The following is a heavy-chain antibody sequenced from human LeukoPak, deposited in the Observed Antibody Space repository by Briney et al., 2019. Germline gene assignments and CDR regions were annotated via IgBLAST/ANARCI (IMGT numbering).Heavy chain of an antibody. CDR2: IYSDGTT. CDR3: VGTGPLSSNGWDFNY. J-gene: IGHJ4*02. Sequence: PGGSLRLSCLASGFTVSDNYMSWVRQAPGMGLEWVSVIYSDGTTHYTDSVKGRFTISRDNSKNMLFLQMNSLRAEDTAVYYCVGTGPLSSNGWDFNYWGQGTLVTVSS. D-gene: IGHD6-19*01. V-gene: IGHV3-66*01. CDR1: GFTVSDNY.